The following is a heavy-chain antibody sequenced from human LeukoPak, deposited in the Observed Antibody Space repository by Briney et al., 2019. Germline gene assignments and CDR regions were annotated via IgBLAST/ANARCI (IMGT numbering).Heavy chain of an antibody. CDR1: GFTFSSYS. CDR2: ISSSSSTI. D-gene: IGHD3-9*01. Sequence: GGSLRLSCAASGFTFSSYSMNWVRQAPGKGLEWVSYISSSSSTIYYADSVKGRFTISRDNAKNSLYLQMNSLRAEDTAVYYCARDFPSSRYFDWLLPGTIPAPVWGQGTLVTVSS. V-gene: IGHV3-48*04. J-gene: IGHJ4*02. CDR3: ARDFPSSRYFDWLLPGTIPAPV.